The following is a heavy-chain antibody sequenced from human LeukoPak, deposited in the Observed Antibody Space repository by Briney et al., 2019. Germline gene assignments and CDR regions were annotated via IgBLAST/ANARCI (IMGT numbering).Heavy chain of an antibody. CDR2: IYHTGIT. CDR1: GGSIGSGTHY. J-gene: IGHJ4*02. CDR3: AASSGVTLGRF. Sequence: SETLSLTCTVSGGSIGSGTHYYNWIRQHPGKGLEWIGYIYHTGITSYNPSLKSRVIMSVDTSINQVSLKLSSLTAADTAVYYCAASSGVTLGRFWGQGTLVSVSS. D-gene: IGHD3-16*01. V-gene: IGHV4-31*03.